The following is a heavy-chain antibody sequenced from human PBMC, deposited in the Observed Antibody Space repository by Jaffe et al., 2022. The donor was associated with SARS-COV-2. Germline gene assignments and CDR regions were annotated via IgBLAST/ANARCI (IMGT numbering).Heavy chain of an antibody. J-gene: IGHJ6*03. CDR2: ITTNAGDP. D-gene: IGHD3-22*01. CDR1: GYSLRNYA. V-gene: IGHV7-4-1*02. Sequence: QVQLIQSASELKKPGASVKVSCQASGYSLRNYAVNWVRQAPGQGPEWMGRITTNAGDPTYAQGFIGRFVFSLDTSTSTAYLEINNLKAEDTALYFCAREMLVSAPSDYYYYMDVWGTGTTVTVSS. CDR3: AREMLVSAPSDYYYYMDV.